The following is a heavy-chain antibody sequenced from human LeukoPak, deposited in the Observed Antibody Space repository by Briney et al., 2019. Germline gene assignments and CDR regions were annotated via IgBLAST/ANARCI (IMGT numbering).Heavy chain of an antibody. CDR3: ARTMIILKWFDP. J-gene: IGHJ5*02. D-gene: IGHD3-22*01. V-gene: IGHV4-59*01. Sequence: SETLSLTCTVSGGSISSYYWSWIRHPPGKGLEWIGYIYYSGSTNYNPSLKSRVTISVDTSKNQFSLKLRSVTAADTAVYYCARTMIILKWFDPWGQGTLVTVSS. CDR2: IYYSGST. CDR1: GGSISSYY.